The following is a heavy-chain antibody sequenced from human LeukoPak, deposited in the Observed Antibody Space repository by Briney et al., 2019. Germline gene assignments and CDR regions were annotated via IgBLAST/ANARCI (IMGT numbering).Heavy chain of an antibody. D-gene: IGHD3-22*01. CDR3: ARLQAEADTMIVVGLGAFDI. Sequence: PSETLSLTCTVSGGSISSYYWSWIRQPPGKGLEWIEYIYYSGSTNYNPSLKSRVTISVDTSKNQFSLKLSSVTAADTAVYYCARLQAEADTMIVVGLGAFDIWGQGTMVTVSS. CDR2: IYYSGST. CDR1: GGSISSYY. J-gene: IGHJ3*02. V-gene: IGHV4-59*08.